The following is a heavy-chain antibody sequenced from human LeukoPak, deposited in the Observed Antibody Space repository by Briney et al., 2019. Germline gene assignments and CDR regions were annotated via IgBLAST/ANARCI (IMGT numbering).Heavy chain of an antibody. Sequence: SETLSLTCTVSGGSISSSSYYWSWVRQPPGKGLEWIGYNSGSTNYNPSLKGRVTISVDTSKNQFSLKVSSVTAADTAVYYCARGPSRNWFDPWGQGTLVTVSS. CDR3: ARGPSRNWFDP. V-gene: IGHV4-61*01. J-gene: IGHJ5*02. CDR1: GGSISSSSYY. CDR2: NSGST.